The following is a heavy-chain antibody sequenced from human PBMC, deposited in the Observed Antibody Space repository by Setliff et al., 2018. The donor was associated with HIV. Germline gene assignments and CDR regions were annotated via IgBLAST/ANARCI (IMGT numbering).Heavy chain of an antibody. Sequence: ASVKVSCKASGYTFTTYAMHWVRQAPGQRLEWMGWIDAGNGNTKYSQKFQGRVTLTMDTSTSTFYMELSSLRFEDTAVYYCARAPPSGKARPYYFDYWGQGTLVTVSS. CDR2: IDAGNGNT. J-gene: IGHJ4*02. CDR3: ARAPPSGKARPYYFDY. V-gene: IGHV1-3*01. CDR1: GYTFTTYA. D-gene: IGHD6-13*01.